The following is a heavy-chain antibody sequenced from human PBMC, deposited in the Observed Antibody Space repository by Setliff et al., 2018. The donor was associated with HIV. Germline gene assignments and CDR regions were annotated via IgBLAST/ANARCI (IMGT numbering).Heavy chain of an antibody. V-gene: IGHV4-31*11. Sequence: SETLSLTCAVSGGSINSGVYYWNWIRQHPAKGLEWIGYIDYSGSTYYNPSLKSRVAISVDPSKNQISLNLSSVTAADTAVYYCARMTNSHYYYYMDVWGTGTTVTVSS. CDR3: ARMTNSHYYYYMDV. CDR2: IDYSGST. CDR1: GGSINSGVYY. D-gene: IGHD2-15*01. J-gene: IGHJ6*03.